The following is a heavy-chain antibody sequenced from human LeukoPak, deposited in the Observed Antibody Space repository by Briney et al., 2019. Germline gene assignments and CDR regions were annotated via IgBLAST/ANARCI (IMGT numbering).Heavy chain of an antibody. V-gene: IGHV3-74*01. CDR3: ARGGIRFIDY. CDR2: TNSDGSST. D-gene: IGHD3-10*01. Sequence: PGGSLRLSCAASGFTFSSYWMYWVRQAPGKGLVWVSRTNSDGSSTNYADSVKGRFTISRDNAKDTLYLQMNSLRAEDTAVYYCARGGIRFIDYWGQGTLVTVSS. J-gene: IGHJ4*02. CDR1: GFTFSSYW.